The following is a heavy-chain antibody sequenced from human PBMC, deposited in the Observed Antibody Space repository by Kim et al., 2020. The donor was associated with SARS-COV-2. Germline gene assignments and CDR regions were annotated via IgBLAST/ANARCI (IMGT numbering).Heavy chain of an antibody. Sequence: GGSLRLSCAASGFIFSTHLMHWVRQAPGKGLEWVTSIWYDGSNQFYADSVKGRFTISRDNSKNTLYLQINSLRVEDTGVYYCVKEGGDIAMDVWGQGTTVTVPS. J-gene: IGHJ6*02. D-gene: IGHD2-15*01. CDR3: VKEGGDIAMDV. CDR2: IWYDGSNQ. CDR1: GFIFSTHL. V-gene: IGHV3-33*06.